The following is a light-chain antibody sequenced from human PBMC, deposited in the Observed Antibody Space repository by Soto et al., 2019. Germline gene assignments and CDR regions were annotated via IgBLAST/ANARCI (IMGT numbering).Light chain of an antibody. J-gene: IGLJ2*01. V-gene: IGLV6-57*04. CDR2: EDN. CDR1: SGSIASND. Sequence: NFMLTQPHSVSESPGQTVTISCTRSSGSIASNDVQWYQQRPGSAPTTVIYEDNQRPSGVPDRFSGSIDSSSNSASLTISGLKTEDEADYYCQSYDSSNPVVFGGGTKLTVL. CDR3: QSYDSSNPVV.